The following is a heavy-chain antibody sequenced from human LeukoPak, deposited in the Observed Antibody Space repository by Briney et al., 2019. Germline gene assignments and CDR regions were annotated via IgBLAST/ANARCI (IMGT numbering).Heavy chain of an antibody. D-gene: IGHD6-6*01. CDR1: GGTFSSYA. CDR3: ARASYSSSSDYYYSDY. CDR2: IIPILGIA. J-gene: IGHJ4*02. V-gene: IGHV1-69*04. Sequence: SVKVSCKASGGTFSSYAISWVRQAPGQGLEWMGRIIPILGIANYAQKFQGRVTITADKSTSTAYMELSSLRSEDTAVYYCARASYSSSSDYYYSDYWGQGTLVTVSS.